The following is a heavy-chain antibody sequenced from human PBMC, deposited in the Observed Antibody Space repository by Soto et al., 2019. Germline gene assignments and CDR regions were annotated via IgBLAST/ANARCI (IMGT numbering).Heavy chain of an antibody. Sequence: PGGFMRLSCAAAGFNFSDYYMSWIRQDPGKGLEGVSYISSSGSTIYYADSVKGRFTISRDNAKNSLYLQMNSLRAEDTAVYYCASPDASYNWFDPWGQGTLVTVSS. J-gene: IGHJ5*02. CDR1: GFNFSDYY. CDR3: ASPDASYNWFDP. D-gene: IGHD6-6*01. CDR2: ISSSGSTI. V-gene: IGHV3-11*01.